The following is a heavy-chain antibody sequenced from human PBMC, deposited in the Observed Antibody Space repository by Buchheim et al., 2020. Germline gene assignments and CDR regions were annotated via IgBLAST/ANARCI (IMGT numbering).Heavy chain of an antibody. Sequence: QVQLVQSGAEVKKPGASVKVSCKAAGYTFTDYYMHWVRQAPGQGLEWMGWINPNSGGTNYAQKFQDRVTMTSETSIRPAYMELSRLRSDDTAVYYCATDDSSSWYRDFWGQGTL. CDR1: GYTFTDYY. CDR3: ATDDSSSWYRDF. J-gene: IGHJ4*02. V-gene: IGHV1-2*02. CDR2: INPNSGGT. D-gene: IGHD6-13*01.